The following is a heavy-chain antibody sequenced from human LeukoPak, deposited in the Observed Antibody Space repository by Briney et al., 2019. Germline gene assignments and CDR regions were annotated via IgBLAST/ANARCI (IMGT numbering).Heavy chain of an antibody. V-gene: IGHV3-7*01. CDR1: GFTFSDYW. J-gene: IGHJ4*02. Sequence: GGSLRLSCAASGFTFSDYWMTWVRQTPGKGLEGVATINEGGSQKYYVDSVKGRFTISRDNAKNLLYPQMNSLRGEDTAVYYCASFSVGSNWGQGTLVTVSS. CDR3: ASFSVGSN. CDR2: INEGGSQK. D-gene: IGHD6-13*01.